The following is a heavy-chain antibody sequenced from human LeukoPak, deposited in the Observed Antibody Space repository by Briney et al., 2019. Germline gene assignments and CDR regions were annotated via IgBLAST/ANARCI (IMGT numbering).Heavy chain of an antibody. V-gene: IGHV3-23*01. CDR3: AKWGDYDVLTGYYVSDY. Sequence: GASLRLSCAASGFTFSNYAMSWVRQAPGKGLEWVSAITGSGGNTYYADSVKGRFTISRDNSKNTVFLQMNGLRAEDTAVYYCAKWGDYDVLTGYYVSDYWGQGTLVTVSS. J-gene: IGHJ4*02. CDR2: ITGSGGNT. CDR1: GFTFSNYA. D-gene: IGHD3-9*01.